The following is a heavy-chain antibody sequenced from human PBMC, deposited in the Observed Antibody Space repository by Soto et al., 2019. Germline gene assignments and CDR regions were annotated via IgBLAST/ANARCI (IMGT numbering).Heavy chain of an antibody. CDR2: ISYDGSNK. Sequence: GGSLRLSCAASGFTFSSYAMHWVRQAPGKGLEWVAVISYDGSNKYYADSVKGRFTISRDNSKNTLYLQMNSLRAEDTAVYYCARDPAGIVVVVAATTFDYWGQGTLVTVSS. V-gene: IGHV3-30-3*01. J-gene: IGHJ4*02. CDR3: ARDPAGIVVVVAATTFDY. CDR1: GFTFSSYA. D-gene: IGHD2-15*01.